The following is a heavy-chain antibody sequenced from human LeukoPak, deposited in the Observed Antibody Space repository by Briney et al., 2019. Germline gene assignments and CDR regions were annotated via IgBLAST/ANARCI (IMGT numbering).Heavy chain of an antibody. J-gene: IGHJ3*02. CDR1: GGTFSSYA. CDR3: ASGSYYDFWSGNGAFDI. D-gene: IGHD3-3*01. CDR2: IIPIFGIA. V-gene: IGHV1-69*04. Sequence: SVKVSCKASGGTFSSYAISWVRQAPGQGLEWMGRIIPIFGIANYAQKLQGRVTITADKSTSTAYMELSSLRSEDTAVYYCASGSYYDFWSGNGAFDIWGQGTMVTVSS.